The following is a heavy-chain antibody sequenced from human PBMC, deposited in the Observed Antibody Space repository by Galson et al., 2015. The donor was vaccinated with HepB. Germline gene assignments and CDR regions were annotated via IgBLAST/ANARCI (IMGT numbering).Heavy chain of an antibody. Sequence: PALVKPTQTLTLTCTFSGFSLSTTGVGVGWIRQPPGKALEWLALSYWDDDKHYRPSLESRLTITKDTSKNQVVLTMTNMDPVDTATYYCAHFTLYGSDYWGQGTLVTVSS. J-gene: IGHJ4*02. D-gene: IGHD3-10*01. CDR2: SYWDDDK. V-gene: IGHV2-5*02. CDR3: AHFTLYGSDY. CDR1: GFSLSTTGVG.